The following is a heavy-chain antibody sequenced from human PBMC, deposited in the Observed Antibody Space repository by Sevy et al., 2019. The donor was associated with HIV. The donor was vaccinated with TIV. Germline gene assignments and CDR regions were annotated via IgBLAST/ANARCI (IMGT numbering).Heavy chain of an antibody. V-gene: IGHV4-39*01. CDR3: ARHPLGNWFDL. CDR1: GGSISSSRHY. Sequence: SETLSLTCNVSGGSISSSRHYWGWIRQSPGKSLEWIGSRFYSGCAYYNPSLQSRVTMSVDTSKNQFSLNVNSVTAADTAVYYCARHPLGNWFDLWGQGILVTVSS. CDR2: RFYSGCA. J-gene: IGHJ5*02. D-gene: IGHD3-16*01.